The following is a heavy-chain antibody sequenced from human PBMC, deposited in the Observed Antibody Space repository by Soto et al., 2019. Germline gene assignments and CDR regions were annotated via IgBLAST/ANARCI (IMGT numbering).Heavy chain of an antibody. CDR3: ARDIGGVGSH. Sequence: EVQLVESGGGLVQPGGSLRLSCAASGFTFSTNWMHWVRQVAGKGLIWVSRINEDGRITDYADSAKGRFTISRDNAKNTPYLQMNSLRAEDTAVYYCARDIGGVGSHWGQGTLVTVAS. J-gene: IGHJ4*02. CDR1: GFTFSTNW. CDR2: INEDGRIT. D-gene: IGHD3-10*01. V-gene: IGHV3-74*01.